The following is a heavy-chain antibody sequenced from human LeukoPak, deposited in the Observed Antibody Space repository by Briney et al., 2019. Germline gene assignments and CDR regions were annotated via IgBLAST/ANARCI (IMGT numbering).Heavy chain of an antibody. V-gene: IGHV3-48*02. J-gene: IGHJ4*02. CDR1: EFTFSRNS. Sequence: PGGSLRLSCAASEFTFSRNSMNWVRQALGKGLEWVSYISSRGTIIYYADSVKGRFTISRDNSKNSLYLQMNSLRDEDTAVYYCARGAEQWLDYWGQGTLVTVSS. D-gene: IGHD6-19*01. CDR2: ISSRGTII. CDR3: ARGAEQWLDY.